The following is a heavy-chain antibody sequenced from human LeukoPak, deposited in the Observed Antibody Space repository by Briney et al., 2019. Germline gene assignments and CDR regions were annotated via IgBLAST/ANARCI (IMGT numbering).Heavy chain of an antibody. CDR2: IYSGGST. CDR1: GFTVSSNY. D-gene: IGHD6-13*01. V-gene: IGHV3-66*01. Sequence: SGGSLRLSCAASGFTVSSNYMSWVRQAPGKGLEWVSVIYSGGSTYYADSVKGRFTISRDNSKNTLYLQMNSLRAEDTAVYYCAREPTGYSSSWYFDYWGQGTLVTVSS. J-gene: IGHJ4*02. CDR3: AREPTGYSSSWYFDY.